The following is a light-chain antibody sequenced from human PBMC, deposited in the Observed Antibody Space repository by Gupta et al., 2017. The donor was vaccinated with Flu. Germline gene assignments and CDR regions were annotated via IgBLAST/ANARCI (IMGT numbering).Light chain of an antibody. J-gene: IGKJ2*01. Sequence: EIVLTQSPGTLSLSPGERATLSCRASQSISSSYLTWYQQKPGQTPRLLIYGASNRATGIPDRFGGSGSGTEFSLISNRREPEDFAVYSWQEVNTPLTFGQGTKLEIK. CDR2: GAS. V-gene: IGKV3-20*01. CDR1: QSISSSY. CDR3: QEVNTPLT.